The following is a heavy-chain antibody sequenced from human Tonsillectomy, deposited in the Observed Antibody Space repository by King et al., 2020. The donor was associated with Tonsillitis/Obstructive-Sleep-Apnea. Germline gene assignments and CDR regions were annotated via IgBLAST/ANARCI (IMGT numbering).Heavy chain of an antibody. D-gene: IGHD2-2*01. CDR1: GFTFSSYA. J-gene: IGHJ4*02. Sequence: VQLVESGGGVVQPGRSLRLSCAASGFTFSSYAMHWVRQAPGKGLEWVAVISYDGSDKYYADSVKGRFTISRDNSKNTLYLQMNSLRGEDTAVCYCARALPIVVLSGALKGGFDFGGQGTLVTVSS. CDR3: ARALPIVVLSGALKGGFDF. CDR2: ISYDGSDK. V-gene: IGHV3-30*04.